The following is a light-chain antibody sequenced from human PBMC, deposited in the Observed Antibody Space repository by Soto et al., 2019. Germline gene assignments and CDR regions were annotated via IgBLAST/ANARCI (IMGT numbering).Light chain of an antibody. V-gene: IGKV3-20*01. J-gene: IGKJ1*01. CDR2: GAS. CDR1: QTVRDNY. CDR3: QQYVSSPTT. Sequence: ENVLTQSPGTLSLSTGERATLSCRASQTVRDNYLAWYQQKPGQAPRLLIYGASSRATVIPDRFSGSASGTDFTLTISRLEPEDFAVYYCQQYVSSPTTFGQGTKVDIK.